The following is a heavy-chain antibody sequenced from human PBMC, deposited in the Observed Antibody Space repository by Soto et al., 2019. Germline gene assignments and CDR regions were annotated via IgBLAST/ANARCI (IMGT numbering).Heavy chain of an antibody. J-gene: IGHJ6*02. CDR3: AREAYYYDSSGYPMLMDV. D-gene: IGHD3-22*01. CDR2: INPNSGGT. V-gene: IGHV1-2*04. Sequence: ASVKVSCKASGYTFTGYYMHWVRQAPGQGLEWMGWINPNSGGTNYAQKFQGWVTMTRDTSISTAYMELSRLRSDVTAVYYCAREAYYYDSSGYPMLMDVWGQGTTVTVSS. CDR1: GYTFTGYY.